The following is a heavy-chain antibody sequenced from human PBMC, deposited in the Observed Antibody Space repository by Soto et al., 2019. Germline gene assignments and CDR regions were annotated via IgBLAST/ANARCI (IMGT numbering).Heavy chain of an antibody. J-gene: IGHJ2*01. CDR3: ARESPVLSWYFDL. CDR1: GFTLSDYP. V-gene: IGHV3-30-3*01. Sequence: QVQLVESGGGVVQPGGSLRLSSAAPGFTLSDYPMNWVRQAPGKGLEWVALISYDGSKKYYADSVRGRFTISRDNSKNTLYLQMSSLTTEDTSVYYCARESPVLSWYFDLWGRGTLVTVSS. CDR2: ISYDGSKK.